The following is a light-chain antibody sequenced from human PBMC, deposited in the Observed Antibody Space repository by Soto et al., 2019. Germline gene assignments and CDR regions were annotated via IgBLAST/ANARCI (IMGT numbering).Light chain of an antibody. CDR2: GAS. J-gene: IGKJ1*01. V-gene: IGKV3-15*01. CDR3: QQYNNWPPWT. CDR1: QSVSSN. Sequence: EIVMTQSPATLSVSPGERATLSCRASQSVSSNLAWYHQKPGQAPRLLLYGASTRATGIPVRFSGSGSGTEFTLTISSLQSEDFAVYYCQQYNNWPPWTFGQGTKVEIK.